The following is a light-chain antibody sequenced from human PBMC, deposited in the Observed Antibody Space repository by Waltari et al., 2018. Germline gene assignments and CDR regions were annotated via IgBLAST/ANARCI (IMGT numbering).Light chain of an antibody. Sequence: QSVLTQPPSVSAAPGQKVTISCSGGNSNIGNNYVSWYQKFPGRAPRLIIFDENQRPSGIPARCSGSKSGTSATLAITGLQSGDEADYYCASWDSSLSAAGVFGGGTRLTVL. V-gene: IGLV1-51*01. J-gene: IGLJ3*02. CDR2: DEN. CDR3: ASWDSSLSAAGV. CDR1: NSNIGNNY.